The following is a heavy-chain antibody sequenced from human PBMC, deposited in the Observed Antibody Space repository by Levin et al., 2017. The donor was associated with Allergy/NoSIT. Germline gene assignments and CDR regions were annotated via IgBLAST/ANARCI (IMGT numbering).Heavy chain of an antibody. J-gene: IGHJ6*03. D-gene: IGHD6-13*01. CDR1: GGSISSYY. CDR2: IYYSGST. CDR3: ARLTRGIAAAGSPVSLPHDYYYYYMDG. Sequence: SQTLSLPCTVSGGSISSYYWSWIRQPPGKGLEWIGYIYYSGSTNYNPSLKSRVTISVDTSKNQFSLKLSSVTAADTAVYYCARLTRGIAAAGSPVSLPHDYYYYYMDGWGKGTTVTVSS. V-gene: IGHV4-59*08.